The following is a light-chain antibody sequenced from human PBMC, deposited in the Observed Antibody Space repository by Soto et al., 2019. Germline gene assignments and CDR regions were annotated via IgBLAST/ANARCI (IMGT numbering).Light chain of an antibody. CDR1: SSNIGSNT. V-gene: IGLV1-44*01. Sequence: QSALTQPPSASGTPGQRVTISCSGSSSNIGSNTVNWYQQLPGTAPKLLIYSNNQRPSGVPDRFSGSKSGTSASLAISGLQSEDEADYYCAAWDDSPNGVVFGGGTKLTVL. CDR3: AAWDDSPNGVV. J-gene: IGLJ2*01. CDR2: SNN.